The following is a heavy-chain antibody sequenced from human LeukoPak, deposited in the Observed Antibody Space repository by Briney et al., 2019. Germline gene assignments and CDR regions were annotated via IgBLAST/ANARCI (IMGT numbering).Heavy chain of an antibody. V-gene: IGHV1-18*01. J-gene: IGHJ6*02. D-gene: IGHD3-10*01. Sequence: GASVKVSCKASGYTFTCYGISWVRQTPGQGLEWMGWINSYNGNTNYAQKLQGRVTMTTDTSTSAAYMELRSLRSDDTAVYYCARVPGGIASFGGYYGMDVWGQGTTVTVSS. CDR3: ARVPGGIASFGGYYGMDV. CDR1: GYTFTCYG. CDR2: INSYNGNT.